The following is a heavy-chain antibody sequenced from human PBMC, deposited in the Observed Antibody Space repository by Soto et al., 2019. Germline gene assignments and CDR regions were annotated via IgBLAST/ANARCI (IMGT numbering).Heavy chain of an antibody. CDR2: INHSGST. J-gene: IGHJ4*02. V-gene: IGHV4-34*01. CDR1: GGSFSGYY. CDR3: AGYGDYSEDY. D-gene: IGHD4-17*01. Sequence: SETLSLTCAVYGGSFSGYYWSWIRQPPGKGLEWIGEINHSGSTNYNPSLKSRVTISVDTSKNQFSLKLSSVTAADTAVYYCAGYGDYSEDYWGQGTLVTVSS.